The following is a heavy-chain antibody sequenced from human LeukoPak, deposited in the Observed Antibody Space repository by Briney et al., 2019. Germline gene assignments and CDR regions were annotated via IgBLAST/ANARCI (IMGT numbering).Heavy chain of an antibody. V-gene: IGHV4-59*01. CDR1: GGSISSYY. CDR3: ARGRDSSGFSYPDY. Sequence: SETLSLTCTVSGGSISSYYWSWIRQPPGKGLEWIGYIYYSGSTNYNPSLKSRVTISVDTSKNQFSLKLISVTAVDTAGYYCARGRDSSGFSYPDYWGQGTLVTVSS. CDR2: IYYSGST. J-gene: IGHJ4*02. D-gene: IGHD3-22*01.